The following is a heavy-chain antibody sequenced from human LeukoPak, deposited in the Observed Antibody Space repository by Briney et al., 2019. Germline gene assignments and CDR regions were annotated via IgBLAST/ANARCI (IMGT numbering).Heavy chain of an antibody. Sequence: ASVKVSCKASGGTFSSYAISWVRQAPGQGLEWMGGIIPIFGTANYAQKFQGRVTITADESTSTAYMELSSLRSEDAAVYYCARDRGIVGAAGGFDYWGQGTLVTVSS. CDR1: GGTFSSYA. D-gene: IGHD1-26*01. CDR3: ARDRGIVGAAGGFDY. CDR2: IIPIFGTA. V-gene: IGHV1-69*13. J-gene: IGHJ4*02.